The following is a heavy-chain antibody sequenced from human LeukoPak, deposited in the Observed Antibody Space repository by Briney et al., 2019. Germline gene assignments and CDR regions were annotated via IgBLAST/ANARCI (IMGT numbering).Heavy chain of an antibody. D-gene: IGHD5-24*01. CDR3: ARAREMATYLDY. V-gene: IGHV3-11*04. J-gene: IGHJ4*02. CDR1: GFTFRGYY. Sequence: GSLRLSCAASGFTFRGYYMSWIRQAPGKGLEWVSHISSSGSIINYADSVKGRFTISRDNSKNTLYLQMNSLRAEDTAVYYCARAREMATYLDYWGQGTLVTVSS. CDR2: ISSSGSII.